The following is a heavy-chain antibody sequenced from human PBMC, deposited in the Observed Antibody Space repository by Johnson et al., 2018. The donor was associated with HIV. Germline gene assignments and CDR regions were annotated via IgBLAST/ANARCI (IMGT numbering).Heavy chain of an antibody. J-gene: IGHJ3*02. CDR1: GFTVSSNY. V-gene: IGHV3-66*01. CDR3: ARAPSPGPGGAFDI. CDR2: IQSGGGT. Sequence: VQLVESGGGVVQPGTSLRLSCTASGFTVSSNYMSWVRQAPGTGLKWVAIIQSGGGTYHADSVKGRFTISRDNSENTLYLQMNSLRAEDTAVYYCARAPSPGPGGAFDIWGQGTMVTVSS.